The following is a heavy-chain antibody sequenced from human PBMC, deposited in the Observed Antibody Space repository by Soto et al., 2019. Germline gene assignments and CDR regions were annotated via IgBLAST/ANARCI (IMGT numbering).Heavy chain of an antibody. V-gene: IGHV3-74*01. CDR1: GFTFSAYW. Sequence: GGSLRLSCAVSGFTFSAYWMHWVHQVPGKGLTWVSRISDDGSTATYADSVKGRFVISRDNAKNSLYLEMNTLRVDDSGLYYCARGPRVSSTGTGAHWGRGTLVTVSS. CDR2: ISDDGSTA. CDR3: ARGPRVSSTGTGAH. D-gene: IGHD1-1*01. J-gene: IGHJ4*02.